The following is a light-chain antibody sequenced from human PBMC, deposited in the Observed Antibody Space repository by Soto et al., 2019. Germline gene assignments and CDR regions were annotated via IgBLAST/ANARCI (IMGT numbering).Light chain of an antibody. CDR3: QYYGSSPRT. V-gene: IGKV3-20*01. J-gene: IGKJ1*01. CDR2: GTS. CDR1: QSVTKNN. Sequence: EIVMTQSPATLSVSPGERATLSCRASQSVTKNNLNWYQQKPGQAPRLLIYGTSNRATGIPDRFSGSGSGPDFSLIISRLEPEDFAVYYCQYYGSSPRTFGQGTKVDI.